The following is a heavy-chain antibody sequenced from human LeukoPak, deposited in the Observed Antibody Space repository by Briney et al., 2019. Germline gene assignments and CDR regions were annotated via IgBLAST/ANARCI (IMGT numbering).Heavy chain of an antibody. J-gene: IGHJ3*02. CDR1: GGSISSGSYY. V-gene: IGHV4-61*02. Sequence: SETLSLTCAVSGGSISSGSYYWSWIRQPAGKGLEWIGRIYTSGSTYYNPSLKSRVTISVDTSKNQFSLKLYSVTAADTAVYYCARRKLFQQQHAFDIWGQGTMVTVSS. D-gene: IGHD6-13*01. CDR3: ARRKLFQQQHAFDI. CDR2: IYTSGST.